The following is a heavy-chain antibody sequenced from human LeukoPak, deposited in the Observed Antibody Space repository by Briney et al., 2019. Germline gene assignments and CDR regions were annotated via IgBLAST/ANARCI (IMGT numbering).Heavy chain of an antibody. Sequence: SETLSLTCAVYGGSFSGYYWSWIRQPPGKGLEWIGEINHSGSTNYNPSLKSRVTISVDTSKNQFSLKLSSVTAADTAVHYCARGMDVLDYWGQGTLVTVSS. CDR1: GGSFSGYY. CDR2: INHSGST. CDR3: ARGMDVLDY. J-gene: IGHJ4*02. D-gene: IGHD3-16*01. V-gene: IGHV4-34*01.